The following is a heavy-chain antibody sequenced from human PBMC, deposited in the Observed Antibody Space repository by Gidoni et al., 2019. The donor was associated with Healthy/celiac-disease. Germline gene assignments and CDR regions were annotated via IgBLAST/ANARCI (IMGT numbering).Heavy chain of an antibody. Sequence: EVQLVESVGGLVKPGGSLRLSCAASGFTFSSYSMNWVRQAPGKGLGWVSSISSSSSYTYYADSVKGRFTISRDNAKNSLYLQMNSLRAEDTAVYYCAREAPLGGAAFDYWGQGTLVTVSS. J-gene: IGHJ4*02. CDR1: GFTFSSYS. D-gene: IGHD2-15*01. CDR3: AREAPLGGAAFDY. V-gene: IGHV3-21*01. CDR2: ISSSSSYT.